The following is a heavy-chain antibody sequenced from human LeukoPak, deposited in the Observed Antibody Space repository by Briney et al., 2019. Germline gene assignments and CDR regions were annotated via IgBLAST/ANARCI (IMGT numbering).Heavy chain of an antibody. CDR1: GYTFNGYY. CDR2: INPNSGVT. CDR3: ARFGVVTNDAFDI. D-gene: IGHD3-3*01. V-gene: IGHV1-2*02. J-gene: IGHJ3*02. Sequence: ASVKVSCKASGYTFNGYYLHWVRQAPGQGLEWMGWINPNSGVTKFAQQFQGRVTMTWDTSVSTAYVELSRLTSDDTAMYYCARFGVVTNDAFDIWGQGTMVTISS.